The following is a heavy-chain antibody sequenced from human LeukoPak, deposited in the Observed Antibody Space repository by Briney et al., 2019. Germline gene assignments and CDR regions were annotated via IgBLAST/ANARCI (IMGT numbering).Heavy chain of an antibody. V-gene: IGHV3-7*01. D-gene: IGHD3-16*01. CDR1: GFTFSEHW. CDR2: IKVDGSEK. CDR3: VRYEMDV. J-gene: IGHJ6*02. Sequence: PGGSLRLSCAASGFTFSEHWMIWVRQASGKGLEWVANIKVDGSEKYYVDSVKGRFTISRDNAKNSLFLQMDSLRAEDTAVYYCVRYEMDVWGQGTTVTVSS.